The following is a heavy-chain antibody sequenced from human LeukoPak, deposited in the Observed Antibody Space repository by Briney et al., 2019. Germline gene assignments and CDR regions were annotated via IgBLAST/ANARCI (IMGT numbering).Heavy chain of an antibody. D-gene: IGHD5-12*01. CDR3: ARGRVADEVAGGYDSDGMDV. Sequence: SETLSLTCTVSGGSISSYYWSWIRQPAGKGLEWIGRIYTSGGTNYNPSLMSRVTISVDTSKNQFSLKLSSVTAADTAVYYCARGRVADEVAGGYDSDGMDVWGQGTTVTVSS. V-gene: IGHV4-4*07. CDR1: GGSISSYY. J-gene: IGHJ6*02. CDR2: IYTSGGT.